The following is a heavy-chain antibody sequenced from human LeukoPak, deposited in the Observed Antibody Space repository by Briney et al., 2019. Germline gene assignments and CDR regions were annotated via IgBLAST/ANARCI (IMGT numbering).Heavy chain of an antibody. J-gene: IGHJ4*02. Sequence: PGGSLRLSCAASGFTFSNYWMTWVRQAPGKGLEWVANINQDGSGKYYVDSVKGRFSISRDNTKNSLFLQMNSLRAEDTAVYYCVVTRTRGDHWGQGTLVTVSS. V-gene: IGHV3-7*03. D-gene: IGHD2-21*01. CDR2: INQDGSGK. CDR3: VVTRTRGDH. CDR1: GFTFSNYW.